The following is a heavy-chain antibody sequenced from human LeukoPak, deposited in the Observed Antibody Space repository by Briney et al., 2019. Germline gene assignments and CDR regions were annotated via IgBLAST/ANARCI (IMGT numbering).Heavy chain of an antibody. CDR1: GGTFSSYA. CDR2: ISYDGSNK. V-gene: IGHV3-30*04. D-gene: IGHD3-3*01. CDR3: ARAGRWVVIYDFWSGTGGGYFDY. Sequence: SCKASGGTFSSYAMHWVRQAPGKGLEWVAVISYDGSNKYYADSVKGRFTISRDNSKNTLYLQMNSLRAEDTAVYYCARAGRWVVIYDFWSGTGGGYFDYWGQGTLVTVSS. J-gene: IGHJ4*02.